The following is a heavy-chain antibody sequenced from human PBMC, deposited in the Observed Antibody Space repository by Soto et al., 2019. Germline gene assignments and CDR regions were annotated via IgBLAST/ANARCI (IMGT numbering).Heavy chain of an antibody. CDR2: IYYSGST. CDR1: GGSISSGGYY. V-gene: IGHV4-31*03. D-gene: IGHD2-8*01. Sequence: SETLSLTCTVSGGSISSGGYYWSWIRQHPGKGLEWIGYIYYSGSTYYNPSLKSRVTISVDTSKNQFSLKLSSVTAADTAVYYCARVTCTMDGVSPIQYFPTVVDYWGQGTLVTVSS. CDR3: ARVTCTMDGVSPIQYFPTVVDY. J-gene: IGHJ4*02.